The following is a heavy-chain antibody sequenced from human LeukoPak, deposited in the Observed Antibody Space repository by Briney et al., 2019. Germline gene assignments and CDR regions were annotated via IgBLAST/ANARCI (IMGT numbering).Heavy chain of an antibody. CDR3: ARGSPTQEWFDP. CDR1: GGTFTSYD. CDR2: MNPNSGNT. Sequence: ASVKVSCKASGGTFTSYDINWVRQATGQGLEWMGWMNPNSGNTGYAQKFQGRVTMTRNTSISTAYMELSSLRSEDTAVYYCARGSPTQEWFDPWGQGTLVTVSS. V-gene: IGHV1-8*01. J-gene: IGHJ5*02.